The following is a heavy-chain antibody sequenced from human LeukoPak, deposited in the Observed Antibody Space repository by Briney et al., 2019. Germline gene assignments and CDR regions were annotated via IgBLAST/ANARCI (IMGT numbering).Heavy chain of an antibody. CDR1: GYSISSGYY. CDR3: ANSVGLGELSPGYFDY. Sequence: PSETLSLTCTVSGYSISSGYYWGWIRQPPGKGLEWIGSIYHSGSTYYNPSLKSRVTISVDTSKNQFSLKLSSVTAADTAVYYCANSVGLGELSPGYFDYWGQGTLVTVSS. D-gene: IGHD3-16*02. CDR2: IYHSGST. J-gene: IGHJ4*02. V-gene: IGHV4-38-2*02.